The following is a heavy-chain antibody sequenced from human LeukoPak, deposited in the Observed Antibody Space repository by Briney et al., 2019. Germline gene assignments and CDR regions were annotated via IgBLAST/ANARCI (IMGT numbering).Heavy chain of an antibody. J-gene: IGHJ4*02. CDR3: AGCRDGYNWLDY. D-gene: IGHD5-24*01. V-gene: IGHV3-66*01. CDR1: GFTVSTSY. CDR2: IYSGGTT. Sequence: PGGSLRLSCVASGFTVSTSYMSWVRQAPGKGLEWVSTIYSGGTTYYADSVRGRFTISRDNPKNTLYLQMNSLRAEDTAVYYCAGCRDGYNWLDYWGQGTLVTVSS.